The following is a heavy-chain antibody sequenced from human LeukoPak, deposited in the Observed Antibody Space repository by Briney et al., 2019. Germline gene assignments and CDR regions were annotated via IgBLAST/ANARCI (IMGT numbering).Heavy chain of an antibody. CDR3: ARVGYYYYYGMDV. V-gene: IGHV1-8*01. J-gene: IGHJ6*02. CDR2: MNPNSGNT. Sequence: ASVKVSCKGSGYTFTSYVINWVRQAPAQGREWMGCMNPNSGNTGYAQKFQGRVTMTRNTYISTAYMELSSLRSEDTAVHYCARVGYYYYYGMDVWGQGTTVTVPS. CDR1: GYTFTSYV.